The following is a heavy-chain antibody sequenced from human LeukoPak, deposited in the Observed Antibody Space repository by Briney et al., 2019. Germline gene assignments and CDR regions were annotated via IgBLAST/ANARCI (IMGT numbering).Heavy chain of an antibody. CDR2: ISGSGGST. D-gene: IGHD2-2*01. Sequence: GGSLRLSCAASGFTFSSYAMSWVRQAPGEGLEWVSAISGSGGSTYYADSVKGRFTISRDNSNNTLYLQMNSLRAEDTAVYYCAKGTPVVPAAIEADYYWGQGTLVTVSS. CDR3: AKGTPVVPAAIEADYY. CDR1: GFTFSSYA. V-gene: IGHV3-23*01. J-gene: IGHJ4*02.